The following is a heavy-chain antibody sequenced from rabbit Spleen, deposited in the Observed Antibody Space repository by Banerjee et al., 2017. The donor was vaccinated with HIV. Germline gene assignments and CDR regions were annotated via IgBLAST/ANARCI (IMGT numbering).Heavy chain of an antibody. D-gene: IGHD6-1*01. CDR2: INIVTGNGKN. CDR3: VRDDGGYDYIDGYFRL. CDR1: GVSLNDKDV. Sequence: QEQLVEYGGDLVQPEGSLTLTCKASGVSLNDKDVMCWVRQAPGKGLEWIACINIVTGNGKNYYASWAKGRFTISKTSSTTVTLQLTSLTAADTATYFCVRDDGGYDYIDGYFRLWGQGTLVTVS. J-gene: IGHJ4*01. V-gene: IGHV1S45*01.